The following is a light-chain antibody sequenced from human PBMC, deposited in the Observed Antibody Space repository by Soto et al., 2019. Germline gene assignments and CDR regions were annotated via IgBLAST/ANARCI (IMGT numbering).Light chain of an antibody. J-gene: IGLJ3*02. CDR3: SSSKTRAAILV. CDR2: EVT. Sequence: QSALTQPASVSGSPGQSITISCTGTSSDVGGYNYVSWYQQHPGKAPKLMIYEVTNRPSGVSNRFSGSKSGNTASLTISGLLDADEADYYCSSSKTRAAILVFGGGTKVTVL. CDR1: SSDVGGYNY. V-gene: IGLV2-14*01.